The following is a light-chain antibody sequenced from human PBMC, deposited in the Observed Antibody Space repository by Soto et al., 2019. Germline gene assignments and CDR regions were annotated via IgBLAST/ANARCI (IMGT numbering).Light chain of an antibody. J-gene: IGKJ1*01. V-gene: IGKV3-11*01. CDR2: DAS. CDR3: QQYGSSHWT. CDR1: QSVSSY. Sequence: EIVLTQSPATLSLSPGERATLSCRASQSVSSYLAWYQQKPGQAPRLLVYDASNRATGIPARFSGSGSGTDFTLTISSLEPEDFAVYYCQQYGSSHWTFGQGTKVDIK.